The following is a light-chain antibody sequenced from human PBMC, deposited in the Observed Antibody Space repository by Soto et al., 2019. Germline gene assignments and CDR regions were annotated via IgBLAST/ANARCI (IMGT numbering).Light chain of an antibody. CDR3: QQYNSYTYT. V-gene: IGKV1-5*01. Sequence: DIQMTQSPSTLSASVGDRVTITCRASQSISSWLAWYQKKPGKAPKLLIYDASSLESGVPSRFSGSGSGTEFTLTISSLQTDDFATYECQQYNSYTYTFGQGTKVDIK. J-gene: IGKJ2*01. CDR2: DAS. CDR1: QSISSW.